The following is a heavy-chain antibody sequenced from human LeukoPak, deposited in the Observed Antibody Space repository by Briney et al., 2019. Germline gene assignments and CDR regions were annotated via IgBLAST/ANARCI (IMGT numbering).Heavy chain of an antibody. CDR1: GYTFTSYD. J-gene: IGHJ4*02. CDR2: MNPNSGNT. V-gene: IGHV1-8*01. CDR3: ARVAVRYFDWSETFGY. Sequence: ASVKVSCKASGYTFTSYDINWVRQATGQGLEWMGWMNPNSGNTGYAQKFQGRVTMTRNTSISTAYMELSSLRSEDTAVYYCARVAVRYFDWSETFGYWGQGTLVTVSS. D-gene: IGHD3-9*01.